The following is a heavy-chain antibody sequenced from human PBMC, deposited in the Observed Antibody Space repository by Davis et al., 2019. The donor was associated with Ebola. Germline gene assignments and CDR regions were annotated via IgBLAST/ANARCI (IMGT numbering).Heavy chain of an antibody. V-gene: IGHV3-30-3*01. CDR3: AKERQLDIVVVVAIDY. CDR1: GFTFSSYA. CDR2: ISYDGSNK. J-gene: IGHJ4*02. Sequence: PGGSLRLSCAASGFTFSSYAMHWVRQAPGKGLEWVAVISYDGSNKYYADSVKGRFTISRDNSKNTLYLQMNSLRAEDTAVYYCAKERQLDIVVVVAIDYWGQGTLVTVSS. D-gene: IGHD2-15*01.